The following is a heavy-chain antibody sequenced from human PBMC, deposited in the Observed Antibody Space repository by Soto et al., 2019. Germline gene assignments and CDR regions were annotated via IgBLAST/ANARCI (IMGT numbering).Heavy chain of an antibody. J-gene: IGHJ5*02. CDR3: ARVHYDTRNNWFDP. Sequence: SETLSLTCTVSGGSISSGDYYWSWIRQPPGKGLEWIGYIYYSGSTYYNPSLKSRVTISVDTPKNQFSLKLSSVTAADTAVYYCARVHYDTRNNWFDPWGQGTLVTVSS. CDR2: IYYSGST. CDR1: GGSISSGDYY. V-gene: IGHV4-30-4*01. D-gene: IGHD3-9*01.